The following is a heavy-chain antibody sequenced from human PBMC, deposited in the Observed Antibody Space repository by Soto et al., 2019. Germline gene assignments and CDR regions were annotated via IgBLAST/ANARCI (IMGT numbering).Heavy chain of an antibody. Sequence: SGPTLVNPTQTLTRICTLSGFSHTKKEAGVGVRWSRRPPGKALEWLALFCWNDDKFYKSSLKNRLSITKDTSKNQVVLTMANMEPVDTATYYCAHGIVFCRGSFMGWFDLWRQ. CDR2: FCWNDDK. J-gene: IGHJ5*02. CDR3: AHGIVFCRGSFMGWFDL. V-gene: IGHV2-5*01. CDR1: GFSHTKKEAG. D-gene: IGHD3-3*01.